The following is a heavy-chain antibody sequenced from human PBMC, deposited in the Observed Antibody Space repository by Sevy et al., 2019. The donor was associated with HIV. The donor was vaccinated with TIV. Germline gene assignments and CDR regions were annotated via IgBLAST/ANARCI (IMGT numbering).Heavy chain of an antibody. CDR1: GDSISSGNHW. CDR3: ARDGIRRDYYHGMDV. J-gene: IGHJ6*02. CDR2: VYSSGRT. Sequence: SETLSLTCTVSGDSISSGNHWWSWIRQPAGKGLEWIGRVYSSGRTMYNSSLKSRVTMSVDTSKNHFSLMVSSLIAADTAIYYCARDGIRRDYYHGMDVWGQGTTVTVSS. D-gene: IGHD3-10*01. V-gene: IGHV4-61*02.